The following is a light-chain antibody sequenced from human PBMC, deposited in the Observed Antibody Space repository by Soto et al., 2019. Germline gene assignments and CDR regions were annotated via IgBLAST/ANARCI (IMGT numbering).Light chain of an antibody. V-gene: IGKV3-11*01. CDR3: QQRSRT. Sequence: EIVLTQSPATLSLSPGERATLSCRASQSVSRYLAWYQQKPGQAPRLLIYDASNRATGIPARFSGSGSGTDFTLTISSLEPEDFAVYYCQQRSRTFGQGTKVEIK. CDR1: QSVSRY. CDR2: DAS. J-gene: IGKJ1*01.